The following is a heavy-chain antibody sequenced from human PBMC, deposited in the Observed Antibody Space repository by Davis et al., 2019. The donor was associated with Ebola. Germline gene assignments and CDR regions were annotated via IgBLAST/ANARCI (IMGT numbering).Heavy chain of an antibody. D-gene: IGHD1-26*01. CDR2: ISAYNGNT. J-gene: IGHJ4*02. CDR1: GYTFTSYG. CDR3: ATQDSGSYPYYFDY. V-gene: IGHV1-18*01. Sequence: ASVQVSCKASGYTFTSYGISWVRQAPGQGLEWMGWISAYNGNTNYAQKLQGRVTMTTDTSTSTAYMELRSLRSDDPAVYYCATQDSGSYPYYFDYWGQGTLVTVSS.